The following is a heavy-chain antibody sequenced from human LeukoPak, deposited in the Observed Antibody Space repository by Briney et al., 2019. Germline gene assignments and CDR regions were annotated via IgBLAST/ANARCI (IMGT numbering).Heavy chain of an antibody. CDR1: GGSISSYY. V-gene: IGHV4-59*01. J-gene: IGHJ6*03. D-gene: IGHD2-2*01. Sequence: SETLSLTCTVSGGSISSYYWSWIRQPPGKGLEWIGYIYYSGSTNYNPSLKSRVTISVDTSKNQFSLKLSSVTAADTAVYYCARGARPIIVVVPAAVAGAGHYYYMDVWGKGTTVTISS. CDR2: IYYSGST. CDR3: ARGARPIIVVVPAAVAGAGHYYYMDV.